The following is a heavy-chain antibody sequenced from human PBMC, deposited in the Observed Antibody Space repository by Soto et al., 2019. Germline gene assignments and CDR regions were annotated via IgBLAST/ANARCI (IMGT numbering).Heavy chain of an antibody. Sequence: EVQLVESGGGLVQPGGSLRLSCAASGVTFSYYWMHWVRQAPGKGLVWVSRINSDGSITTYADSVRGRFTISRDNAKNTLYLQMNSLRADDTSVYYCTRSVAQYHYDSNGHENWGQGTLVTVSS. CDR2: INSDGSIT. J-gene: IGHJ4*02. D-gene: IGHD3-22*01. CDR1: GVTFSYYW. V-gene: IGHV3-74*01. CDR3: TRSVAQYHYDSNGHEN.